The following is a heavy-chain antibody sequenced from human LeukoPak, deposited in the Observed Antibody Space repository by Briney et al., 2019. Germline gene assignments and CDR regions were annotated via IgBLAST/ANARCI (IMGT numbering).Heavy chain of an antibody. CDR2: ISSSGSTI. Sequence: GGSLRLSCAASGFTFSSYEMNWVRQAPGKGLEWVSYISSSGSTIYYADSVKGRFTISRDNAKNSLYLQMNSLRAEDTAVYYCASGRAGAFDIWGQGTMVTVSS. CDR1: GFTFSSYE. D-gene: IGHD1-26*01. CDR3: ASGRAGAFDI. J-gene: IGHJ3*02. V-gene: IGHV3-48*03.